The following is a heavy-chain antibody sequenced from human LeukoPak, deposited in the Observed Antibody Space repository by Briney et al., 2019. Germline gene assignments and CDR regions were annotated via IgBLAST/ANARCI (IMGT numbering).Heavy chain of an antibody. V-gene: IGHV3-7*01. J-gene: IGHJ4*02. CDR2: IQQDGSEK. D-gene: IGHD1-14*01. CDR3: ARRWVSGSNFDS. Sequence: GGFLRLSCAASGFTFSTYWMSWVRQAPGKGLEWVANIQQDGSEKYYVASVKGRFTISRDNAKNPLYLQMNSLRVEDTAVYYCARRWVSGSNFDSWGQGTLVTVSS. CDR1: GFTFSTYW.